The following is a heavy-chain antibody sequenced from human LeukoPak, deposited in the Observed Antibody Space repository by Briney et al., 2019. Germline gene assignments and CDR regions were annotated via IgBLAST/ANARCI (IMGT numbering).Heavy chain of an antibody. CDR3: AKDGKKPSITWDFDY. CDR2: ISGNGGST. V-gene: IGHV3-23*01. J-gene: IGHJ4*02. D-gene: IGHD6-13*01. Sequence: GGSLRLSCAASGFTFGSYSMRWVRQAPGKGLEWVSGISGNGGSTNYADSVKGRFTISRDNSKNTPYLQMNSLRAEDTAVYYCAKDGKKPSITWDFDYWGQGTLVTVSS. CDR1: GFTFGSYS.